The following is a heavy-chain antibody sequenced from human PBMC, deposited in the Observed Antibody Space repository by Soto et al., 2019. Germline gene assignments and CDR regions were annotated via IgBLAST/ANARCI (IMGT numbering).Heavy chain of an antibody. CDR3: AKDWSYGLDV. Sequence: EVQLVESGGGLVQPGGSLRLSCAASGFSFSNTWMHWVRQAPGKGLVWVSHVNSDGSNTNYADFVKGRFTVSRDNARNTVYLQMNSLRAVDTAVYYCAKDWSYGLDVWGQGTTVTVSS. CDR2: VNSDGSNT. CDR1: GFSFSNTW. V-gene: IGHV3-74*01. D-gene: IGHD3-9*01. J-gene: IGHJ6*02.